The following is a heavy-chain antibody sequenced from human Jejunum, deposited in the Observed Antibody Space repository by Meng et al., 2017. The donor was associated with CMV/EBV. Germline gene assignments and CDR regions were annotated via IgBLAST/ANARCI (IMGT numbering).Heavy chain of an antibody. CDR2: IIPILSIP. Sequence: TFTSNAITWVRQAPGQGLEWMGRIIPILSIPTYAQRFQGRVTFTADKSADRSTSTAYMELSSLTSEDTAVYYCARVSPVVDYSMDVWGQGTAVTAP. D-gene: IGHD3/OR15-3a*01. V-gene: IGHV1-69*04. CDR3: ARVSPVVDYSMDV. J-gene: IGHJ6*02. CDR1: TFTSNA.